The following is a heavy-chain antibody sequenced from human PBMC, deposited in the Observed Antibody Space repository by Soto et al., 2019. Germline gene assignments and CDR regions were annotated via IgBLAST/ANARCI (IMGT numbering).Heavy chain of an antibody. CDR2: INHSGST. CDR3: ARESTVTTGIDY. V-gene: IGHV4-34*01. Sequence: SETLSLTCAVYGGSFSDYYWSWIRQPPGKWLEWIGEINHSGSTNYDPSLKSRVTISVDTSKSQFSLRLSSVTAADTAVYYCARESTVTTGIDYWGQGXLVTVYS. CDR1: GGSFSDYY. D-gene: IGHD4-4*01. J-gene: IGHJ4*02.